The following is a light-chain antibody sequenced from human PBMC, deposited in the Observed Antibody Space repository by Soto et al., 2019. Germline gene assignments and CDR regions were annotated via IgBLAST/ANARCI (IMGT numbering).Light chain of an antibody. CDR3: SSWTTSSTLV. J-gene: IGLJ2*01. CDR2: DVN. CDR1: SSDIGAYNY. Sequence: QSALTQPASVSGSPGQAITISCTGTSSDIGAYNYVSWYQHHPGRAPKLLIYDVNNRPSGVSNRFFGSKSGNMASLTISGLQPDDDSDYYCSSWTTSSTLVFGGGTKVTVL. V-gene: IGLV2-14*03.